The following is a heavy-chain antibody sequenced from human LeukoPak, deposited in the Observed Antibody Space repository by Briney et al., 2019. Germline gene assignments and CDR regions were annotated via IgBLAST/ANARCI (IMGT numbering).Heavy chain of an antibody. CDR2: IYHSGST. D-gene: IGHD3-10*01. V-gene: IGHV4-30-2*01. CDR3: AAGGYYYGSAAFDP. Sequence: SQTLSLTCAVSGVSISSGGYSWSWIRQPPGKGLEWIGYIYHSGSTYYNPSLKSRVTISVDRSKNQFSLKLSSVTAADTAVYYCAAGGYYYGSAAFDPWGQGTLVTVSS. CDR1: GVSISSGGYS. J-gene: IGHJ5*02.